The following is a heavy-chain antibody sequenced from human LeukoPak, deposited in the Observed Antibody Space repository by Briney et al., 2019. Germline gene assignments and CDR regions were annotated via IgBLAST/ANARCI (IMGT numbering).Heavy chain of an antibody. CDR1: GFTFDDYA. J-gene: IGHJ3*02. CDR2: ISWDGGST. CDR3: AKDPEYRGYGSGSFRAFDI. D-gene: IGHD3-10*01. V-gene: IGHV3-43D*03. Sequence: GGSLRLSCAASGFTFDDYAMHWVRQAPGKGLEWVSLISWDGGSTYYADSVKGRFTISRDNSKNSLYLQMNSLRAEDTALYYCAKDPEYRGYGSGSFRAFDIWGQGTMVTVSS.